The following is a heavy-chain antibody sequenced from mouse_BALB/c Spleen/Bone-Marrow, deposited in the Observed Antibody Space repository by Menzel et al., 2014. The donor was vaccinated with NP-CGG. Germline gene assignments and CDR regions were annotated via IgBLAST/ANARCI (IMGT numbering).Heavy chain of an antibody. CDR2: ISSGGSYT. CDR3: ARAYRYDGGYYYAMDY. V-gene: IGHV5-9-4*01. CDR1: GFTFSSYA. Sequence: DVQLQESGGGSVKPGGSLKLSCAASGFTFSSYAMSWVRQSPEKRLEWVAEISSGGSYTYYPDTVTGRFTISRDNAKNTLYLEMSSLRSEDTAMYYCARAYRYDGGYYYAMDYWGQGTSVTVSS. D-gene: IGHD2-14*01. J-gene: IGHJ4*01.